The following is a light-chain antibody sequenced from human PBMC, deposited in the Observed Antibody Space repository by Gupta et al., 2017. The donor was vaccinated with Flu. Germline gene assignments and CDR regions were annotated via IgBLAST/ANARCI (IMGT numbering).Light chain of an antibody. J-gene: IGLJ3*02. V-gene: IGLV1-44*01. CDR3: AAWHDSLNGWV. Sequence: QSVLTQPPSASGTPGPRVTISCSGTTSDIGSNTLNWYKQSPGTAPNLLIVSRNQRPLGVPDGFSGSKSGTSASLAISGLQSEDEADYYCAAWHDSLNGWVFGGGTKLTVL. CDR2: SRN. CDR1: TSDIGSNT.